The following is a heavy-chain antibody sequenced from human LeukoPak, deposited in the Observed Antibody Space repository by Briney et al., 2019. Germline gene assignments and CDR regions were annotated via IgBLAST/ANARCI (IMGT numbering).Heavy chain of an antibody. J-gene: IGHJ5*02. CDR3: ARDPNSSSWSQGGWFDP. D-gene: IGHD6-13*01. CDR2: IYYSGST. V-gene: IGHV4-30-4*01. CDR1: GGSISSGDYY. Sequence: SETLSLTCTDSGGSISSGDYYWSWIRQPPGKGLEWIGYIYYSGSTYYNPSLKSRVTISVDTSKNQFSLKLSSVTAADTAVYYCARDPNSSSWSQGGWFDPWGQGTLVTVSS.